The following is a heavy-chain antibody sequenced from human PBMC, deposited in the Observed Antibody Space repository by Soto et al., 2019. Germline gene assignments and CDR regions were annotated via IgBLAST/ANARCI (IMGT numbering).Heavy chain of an antibody. V-gene: IGHV3-73*01. Sequence: EVQLVESGGGLVQPGGSLKLSCAASGFTFSGSAMHWVRQASGKGLEWVGRIRSKANSYATAYAASVKGRFTISRDDSXNXXYLQRTRLKTEDTAVYYCTSKRELRFRDYYCGMDVWGQGTTVTVSS. CDR1: GFTFSGSA. CDR2: IRSKANSYAT. CDR3: TSKRELRFRDYYCGMDV. J-gene: IGHJ6*02. D-gene: IGHD1-7*01.